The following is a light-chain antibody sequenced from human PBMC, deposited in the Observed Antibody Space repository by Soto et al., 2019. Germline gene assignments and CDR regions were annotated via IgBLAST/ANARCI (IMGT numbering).Light chain of an antibody. Sequence: EIVLTQSPGTLSLSPGERATLSCRASQSVTSSYLTGYQQKPGQAPRLLIYGASTRAAGIPDRFSGSGSGTDFTLTISSLEPEDFAVYYCQQYGKLPITFGQGTRLEIK. CDR1: QSVTSSY. CDR2: GAS. CDR3: QQYGKLPIT. J-gene: IGKJ5*01. V-gene: IGKV3-20*01.